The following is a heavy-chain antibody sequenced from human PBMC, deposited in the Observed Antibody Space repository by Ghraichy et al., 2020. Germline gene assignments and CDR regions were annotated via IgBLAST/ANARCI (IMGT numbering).Heavy chain of an antibody. V-gene: IGHV3-9*01. CDR1: GFTFDDYA. Sequence: LSLTCAASGFTFDDYAMHWVRQAPGKGLEWVSGISWNSGSIGYADSVKGRFTISRDNAKNSLYLQMNSLRAEDTALYYCAKDIDSSSWYSFDYWGQGTLVTVSS. D-gene: IGHD6-13*01. J-gene: IGHJ4*02. CDR2: ISWNSGSI. CDR3: AKDIDSSSWYSFDY.